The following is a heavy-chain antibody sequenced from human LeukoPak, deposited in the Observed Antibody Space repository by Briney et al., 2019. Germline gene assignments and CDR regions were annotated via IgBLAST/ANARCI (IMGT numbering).Heavy chain of an antibody. J-gene: IGHJ4*02. D-gene: IGHD7-27*01. CDR3: ARDLGTEEYYFDY. Sequence: GGPLRLSCAASGFTFSSYAMSWVRQAPGKGLEWVSAISGSGGSTYYADSVKGRFTISRDNSKNTLYLQMNSLRAEDTAVYYCARDLGTEEYYFDYWGQGTLVTVSS. CDR1: GFTFSSYA. V-gene: IGHV3-23*01. CDR2: ISGSGGST.